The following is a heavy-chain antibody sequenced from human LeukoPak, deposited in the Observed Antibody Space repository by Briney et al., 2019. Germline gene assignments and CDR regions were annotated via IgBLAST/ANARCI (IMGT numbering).Heavy chain of an antibody. CDR1: GFIFNNYA. CDR3: AKTTAGYSSGQYPAWPIDY. D-gene: IGHD6-19*01. Sequence: GGSLRLSCAASGFIFNNYAMSWVRQAPGKGLEWVSTLSNTGIDTYYADSVKGRFTISRDNYENTLFLQMNYLRAEDTAIYYCAKTTAGYSSGQYPAWPIDYWGPGTQVTVSS. J-gene: IGHJ4*02. V-gene: IGHV3-23*01. CDR2: LSNTGIDT.